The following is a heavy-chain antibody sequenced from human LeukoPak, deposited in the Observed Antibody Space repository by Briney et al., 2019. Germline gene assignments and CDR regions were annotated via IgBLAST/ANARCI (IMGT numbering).Heavy chain of an antibody. V-gene: IGHV1-8*03. CDR3: ARGVKSPYCSSTSCHNWFDP. CDR2: INPNSGNT. D-gene: IGHD2-2*01. J-gene: IGHJ5*02. Sequence: GASVKVSCKASGYTFTSYDINWVRQATGQGLEWMGWINPNSGNTGYAQKFQGRVTITRNTSISTAYMELSSLRSEDTAVYYCARGVKSPYCSSTSCHNWFDPWGQGTLVTVSS. CDR1: GYTFTSYD.